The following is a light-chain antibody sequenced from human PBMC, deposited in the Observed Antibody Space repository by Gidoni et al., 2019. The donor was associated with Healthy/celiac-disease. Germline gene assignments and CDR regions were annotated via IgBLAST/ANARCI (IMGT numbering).Light chain of an antibody. CDR1: QSVSSSY. Sequence: EIVLTQSPGTLALSPGERATLSCRASQSVSSSYLAWDQQKPGQAPRRLIYGASSRAPGSTDRFSGSGSGTDFTLTISRLEPEDFAVYYCQQYGSSRGTFGQGTKVEIK. CDR2: GAS. CDR3: QQYGSSRGT. V-gene: IGKV3-20*01. J-gene: IGKJ1*01.